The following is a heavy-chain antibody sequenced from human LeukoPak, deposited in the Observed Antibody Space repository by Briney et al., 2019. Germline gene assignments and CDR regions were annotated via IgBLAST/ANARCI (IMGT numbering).Heavy chain of an antibody. CDR1: GGTFSSYA. CDR3: ARGEDCSSTSCYTPPSRNWFDP. CDR2: IIHIFGTA. D-gene: IGHD2-2*02. V-gene: IGHV1-69*13. J-gene: IGHJ5*02. Sequence: SVKVSCKASGGTFSSYAISWVRQAPGQRLEWMGGIIHIFGTANYAQKFQGRVTITADESTSTAYMELSSLRSEDTAVYYCARGEDCSSTSCYTPPSRNWFDPWGQGTLVTVSS.